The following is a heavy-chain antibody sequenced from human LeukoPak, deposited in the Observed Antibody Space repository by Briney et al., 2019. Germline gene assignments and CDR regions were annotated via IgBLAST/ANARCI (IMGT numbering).Heavy chain of an antibody. CDR2: MSYDGSNK. CDR3: AKNQGQWLVPVDY. J-gene: IGHJ4*02. V-gene: IGHV3-30*18. D-gene: IGHD6-19*01. CDR1: GFTLSSSD. Sequence: PGRSLRLSCAASGFTLSSSDMHWVRQAPGKGLEWVAIMSYDGSNKYYAESVKGRFTISRDNSKNTLYLQMNSLRAEDTALYYCAKNQGQWLVPVDYWGQGTLVTVSS.